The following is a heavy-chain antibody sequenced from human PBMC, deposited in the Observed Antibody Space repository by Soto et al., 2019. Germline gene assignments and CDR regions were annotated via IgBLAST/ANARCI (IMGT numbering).Heavy chain of an antibody. D-gene: IGHD4-17*01. V-gene: IGHV4-59*01. CDR2: IYYSGST. CDR3: ARNPDYGDYVIFDS. Sequence: QVQLQESGPGLVKPSETLSLTCTVSGGSISSYYWSWIRQPPGKGLEWIGYIYYSGSTNYNPSLKSRVTISVDTSKNQFSLKLSSVTAADTAVYYCARNPDYGDYVIFDSLGQGTLVTVSS. CDR1: GGSISSYY. J-gene: IGHJ4*02.